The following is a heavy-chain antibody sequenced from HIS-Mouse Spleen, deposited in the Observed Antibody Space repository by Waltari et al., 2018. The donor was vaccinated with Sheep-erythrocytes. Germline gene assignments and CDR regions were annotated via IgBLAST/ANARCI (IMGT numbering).Heavy chain of an antibody. CDR1: GFTFSSYA. V-gene: IGHV3-30-3*01. CDR3: ARGAFDI. J-gene: IGHJ3*02. CDR2: ISYDGSNK. Sequence: QVQLVESGGGVVQPGRSLRLSCAASGFTFSSYAMHWFRQAPGKGLAWVAVISYDGSNKYYADSVKGRFTISRDNSKNTLYLQMNSLRAEDTAVYYCARGAFDIWGQGTMVTVSS.